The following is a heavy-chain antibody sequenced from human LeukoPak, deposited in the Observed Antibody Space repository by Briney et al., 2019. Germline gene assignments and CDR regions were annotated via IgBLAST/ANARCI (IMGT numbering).Heavy chain of an antibody. J-gene: IGHJ4*02. Sequence: GGSLRLSCAASGFTVSSSYMSWVRQAPGKGLEWVSVIYSGGSTYYADSVKGRFTISRDNSKNTLSLQMNSPRVEDTAVYYCARVNRGWSLDYWGQGTLVTVSS. CDR2: IYSGGST. CDR1: GFTVSSSY. D-gene: IGHD6-19*01. CDR3: ARVNRGWSLDY. V-gene: IGHV3-53*01.